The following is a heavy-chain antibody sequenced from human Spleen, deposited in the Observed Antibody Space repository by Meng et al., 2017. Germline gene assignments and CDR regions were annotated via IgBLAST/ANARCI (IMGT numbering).Heavy chain of an antibody. CDR1: GGSFSGYY. D-gene: IGHD2-2*01. V-gene: IGHV4-34*01. J-gene: IGHJ5*02. Sequence: QGPLQLGGAGLLKPSGTLSLTCAVYGGSFSGYYWSWIRQPPGKGLEWIGEINHSGSTNYNPSLKSRVTISLDTSKNQFSLKLSSVTAADTSVYYCARGLSIAVVPGHWFDPWGQGTLVTVSS. CDR2: INHSGST. CDR3: ARGLSIAVVPGHWFDP.